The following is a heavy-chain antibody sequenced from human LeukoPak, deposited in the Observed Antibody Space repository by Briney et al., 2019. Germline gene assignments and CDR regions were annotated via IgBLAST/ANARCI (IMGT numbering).Heavy chain of an antibody. Sequence: SGGSLRLSCAASGFTVSSNYMSWVRQAPGKGLEWVSVIYSGGSTYYADSVKGRFTISRDNSKNTLYLQMNSLRAEDTAVYYCAREQADYYGSGSTYNWFDPWGQGTLVTVSS. CDR2: IYSGGST. V-gene: IGHV3-66*01. J-gene: IGHJ5*02. D-gene: IGHD3-10*01. CDR3: AREQADYYGSGSTYNWFDP. CDR1: GFTVSSNY.